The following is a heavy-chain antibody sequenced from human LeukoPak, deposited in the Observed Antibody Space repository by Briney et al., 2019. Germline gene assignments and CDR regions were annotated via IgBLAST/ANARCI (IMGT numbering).Heavy chain of an antibody. Sequence: GASVKVSCKASGYTFTSYGISWVRQAPGQGLEWMGWINPNSGGTNYAQKFQGRVTMTRDMSTSTVYMELSSLRSEDTAVYYCARSSYYYDSSGYYYLGYWGQGTLVTVSS. CDR2: INPNSGGT. CDR3: ARSSYYYDSSGYYYLGY. J-gene: IGHJ4*02. V-gene: IGHV1-18*01. D-gene: IGHD3-22*01. CDR1: GYTFTSYG.